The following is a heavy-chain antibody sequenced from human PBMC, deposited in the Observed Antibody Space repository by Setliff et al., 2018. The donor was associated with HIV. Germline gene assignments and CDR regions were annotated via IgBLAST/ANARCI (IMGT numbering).Heavy chain of an antibody. D-gene: IGHD6-13*01. J-gene: IGHJ6*03. CDR3: VRVSCSSWYSIPRNYYYSMDV. CDR1: DSGTYY. V-gene: IGHV4-4*07. CDR2: VSSRGDT. Sequence: ETLSLTCTVSDSGTYYWSWIRQPAGKGLEWIGRVSSRGDTNYNPSLKSRVTISVDTSKNQFSLKLSSVTAADTAVYYCVRVSCSSWYSIPRNYYYSMDVWGEGTTVTVSS.